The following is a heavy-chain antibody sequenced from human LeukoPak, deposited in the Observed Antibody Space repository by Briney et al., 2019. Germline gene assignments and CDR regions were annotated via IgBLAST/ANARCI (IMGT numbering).Heavy chain of an antibody. J-gene: IGHJ4*02. CDR2: IYYIGST. V-gene: IGHV4-39*01. CDR1: GGSISSSNYY. D-gene: IGHD1-26*01. CDR3: AIQGRSGSPPVSGFDY. Sequence: PSETLSLTCTVSGGSISSSNYYWGWIRQPPGKGLEWIGTIYYIGSTYYNPSLKSRVTISVDTSKKHFSLKLNSVTAADTAVYYCAIQGRSGSPPVSGFDYWGQGTLVTVSS.